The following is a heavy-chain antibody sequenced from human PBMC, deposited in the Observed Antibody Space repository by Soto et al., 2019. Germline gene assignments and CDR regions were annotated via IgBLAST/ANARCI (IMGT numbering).Heavy chain of an antibody. V-gene: IGHV1-69*04. Sequence: SVKVSCKASGGTFSSYTISWVRQAPGQGLEWMGRIIPILGIANYAQKFQGRVTITADKSTSTAYMELSSLRSEDTAVYYCARDRATVTTYYYYMDVWGKGTTVTVSS. CDR1: GGTFSSYT. CDR3: ARDRATVTTYYYYMDV. D-gene: IGHD4-17*01. J-gene: IGHJ6*03. CDR2: IIPILGIA.